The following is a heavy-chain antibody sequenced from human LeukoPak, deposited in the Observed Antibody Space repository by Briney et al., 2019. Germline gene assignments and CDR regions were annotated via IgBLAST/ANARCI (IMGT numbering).Heavy chain of an antibody. Sequence: SETLSLTCNVSGASIRTYYWCWIRQPPGKGLEWVGHIYYSGGTRYNPSLKSRVTISVDTSMNQFSLKLNSVTAADTALYYCAREQAVAGSGFDYWGQGTLVTVSS. CDR3: AREQAVAGSGFDY. D-gene: IGHD6-19*01. CDR1: GASIRTYY. J-gene: IGHJ4*02. CDR2: IYYSGGT. V-gene: IGHV4-59*01.